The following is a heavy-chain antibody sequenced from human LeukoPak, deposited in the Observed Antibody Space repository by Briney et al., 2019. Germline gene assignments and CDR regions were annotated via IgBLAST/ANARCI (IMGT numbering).Heavy chain of an antibody. CDR2: INPHTGGT. CDR3: ARPYCSGGSCHGYFDY. D-gene: IGHD2-15*01. V-gene: IGHV1-2*02. CDR1: GYTFTGYY. Sequence: ASVKVSCKASGYTFTGYYMHWVRQAPGQGLEWMGWINPHTGGTNYAQKFQGRVTMTRDTSISTAYMELSGLTSDDTAVYYCARPYCSGGSCHGYFDYWGQGTLVTVSS. J-gene: IGHJ4*02.